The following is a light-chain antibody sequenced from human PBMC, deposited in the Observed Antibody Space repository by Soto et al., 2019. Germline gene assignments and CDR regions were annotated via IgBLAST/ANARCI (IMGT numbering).Light chain of an antibody. CDR1: QSISDT. CDR3: QQYGSSPIT. V-gene: IGKV3D-15*01. Sequence: IVMTPSPSTLSVSPGGRATLSCRASQSISDTLAWYQQKPGQAPRLLIYGASTRATGVPARFSGSGSGTDFTLTISRLEPEDFAVYYCQQYGSSPITFGQGTRLEIK. CDR2: GAS. J-gene: IGKJ5*01.